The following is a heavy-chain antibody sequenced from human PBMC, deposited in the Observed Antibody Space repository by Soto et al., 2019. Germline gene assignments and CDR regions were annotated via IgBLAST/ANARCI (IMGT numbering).Heavy chain of an antibody. Sequence: QVQLVESGGGLVKPGGSLRLSCAASGFTFSDYYMSWIRQAPGKGLEWVSYISSSSSYTNYADSVKGRFTISRDNAKNSLYLQMNSLRAEDTAVYYCAREAAAGTAAGDYWGQGTLVTVSS. J-gene: IGHJ4*02. CDR3: AREAAAGTAAGDY. CDR1: GFTFSDYY. V-gene: IGHV3-11*06. D-gene: IGHD6-13*01. CDR2: ISSSSSYT.